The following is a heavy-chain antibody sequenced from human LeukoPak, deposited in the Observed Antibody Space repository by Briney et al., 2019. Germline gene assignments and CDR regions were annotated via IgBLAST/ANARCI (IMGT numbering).Heavy chain of an antibody. J-gene: IGHJ4*02. CDR2: IGSSGGGI. D-gene: IGHD7-27*01. V-gene: IGHV3-23*01. CDR3: AIDPNWGTHS. CDR1: GFTFSTYT. Sequence: GGSLRLSCAASGFTFSTYTMYWVRHPPGKRLEWVSSIGSSGGGIHYADSVKGRFTISRDNSKNALYLQMNSLRVEDTAVYYCAIDPNWGTHSWGQGVLVTVSS.